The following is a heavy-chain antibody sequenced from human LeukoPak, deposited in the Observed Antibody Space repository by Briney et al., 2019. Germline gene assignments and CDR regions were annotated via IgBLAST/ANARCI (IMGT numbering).Heavy chain of an antibody. CDR3: AREDCSGGSCYGGFDC. J-gene: IGHJ4*02. Sequence: SQTLSLTCAISGDSVSSNSAAWNWIRQSPSRGLEWLGRTCQRSKWYNDYALSVKSRITINPDTSKNQFSLQLNSVTPEDTAVHYCAREDCSGGSCYGGFDCWGQGTLVTVSS. CDR2: TCQRSKWYN. V-gene: IGHV6-1*01. CDR1: GDSVSSNSAA. D-gene: IGHD2-15*01.